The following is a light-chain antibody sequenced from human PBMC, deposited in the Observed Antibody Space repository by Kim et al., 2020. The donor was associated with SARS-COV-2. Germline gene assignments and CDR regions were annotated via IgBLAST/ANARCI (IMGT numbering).Light chain of an antibody. V-gene: IGKV3-15*01. CDR1: QSVNSN. J-gene: IGKJ4*01. CDR2: GAS. Sequence: EILMTQSPATLSVSPGDRATLSCRASQSVNSNLAWYQQKPGQAPRLLIYGASTRATGIPARFSGSGSGTEFTLTISSLQSEDFAVYYCQQYHNWPPLTFGGGTKVDIK. CDR3: QQYHNWPPLT.